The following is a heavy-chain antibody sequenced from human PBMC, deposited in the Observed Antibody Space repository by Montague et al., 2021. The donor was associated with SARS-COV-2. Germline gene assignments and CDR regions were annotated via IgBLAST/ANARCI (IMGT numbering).Heavy chain of an antibody. V-gene: IGHV3-33*06. Sequence: SLRLSCAASGFKFNNYGMHWVRQAPGKGLEWVAIIWHDGSNKYYRDSVKGRFTISRDNSKSTSHLQMDSLRAEDTAVYYCAKEGGDYSGEGYYFDHWGRGTLVTVSS. CDR1: GFKFNNYG. D-gene: IGHD2-15*01. CDR3: AKEGGDYSGEGYYFDH. CDR2: IWHDGSNK. J-gene: IGHJ4*02.